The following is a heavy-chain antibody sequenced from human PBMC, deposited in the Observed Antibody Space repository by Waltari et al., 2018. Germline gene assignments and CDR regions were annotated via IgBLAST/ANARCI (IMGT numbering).Heavy chain of an antibody. D-gene: IGHD3-10*01. CDR1: GGSISSSSYY. J-gene: IGHJ5*02. V-gene: IGHV4-39*01. CDR3: ATGMVRGVIITYNWFDP. CDR2: MYYSGST. Sequence: QLQLQESGPGLVKPSETLSLTCTVSGGSISSSSYYWGWIRQPPGKGLEWIGSMYYSGSTYYNPSLKSRVTISVDTSKNQFSLKLSSVTAADTAVYYCATGMVRGVIITYNWFDPWGQGTLVTVSS.